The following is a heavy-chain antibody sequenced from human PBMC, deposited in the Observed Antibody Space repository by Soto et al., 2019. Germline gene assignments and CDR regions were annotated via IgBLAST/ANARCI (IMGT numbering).Heavy chain of an antibody. J-gene: IGHJ4*02. CDR3: AKKGGGDYILGY. D-gene: IGHD4-17*01. CDR2: IYWDDSK. CDR1: GFSLSTNGVG. Sequence: QITLKESGPTLVKPTQTLTLTCTFSGFSLSTNGVGVGWIRQPPGKALEWLALIYWDDSKHYSPSLNSRLTITKDTSRNLVVLTMTNMDPVYTATYYCAKKGGGDYILGYWGQGTLVTVSS. V-gene: IGHV2-5*02.